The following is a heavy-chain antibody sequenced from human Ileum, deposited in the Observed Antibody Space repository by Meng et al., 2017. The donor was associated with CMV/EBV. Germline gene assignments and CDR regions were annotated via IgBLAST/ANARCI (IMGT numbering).Heavy chain of an antibody. CDR2: FYISDTS. J-gene: IGHJ4*02. Sequence: QSREPDRSLLVPAAPLSLICTFSDVSVNNDYCGWIRQSAGKGLAWSGRFYISDTSNYHPSLDSRVTMSLDTSKNQFSLNLRAVTAADTATSSCARGPGASTREGFYYWGLGTLVTVSS. D-gene: IGHD1-26*01. CDR1: DVSVNNDY. CDR3: ARGPGASTREGFYY. V-gene: IGHV4-4*07.